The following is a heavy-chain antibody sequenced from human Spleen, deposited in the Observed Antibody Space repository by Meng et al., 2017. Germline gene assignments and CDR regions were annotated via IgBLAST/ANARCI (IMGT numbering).Heavy chain of an antibody. J-gene: IGHJ4*02. CDR3: EKRWPIQGG. CDR1: GFTFTNYA. D-gene: IGHD5-24*01. V-gene: IGHV3-23*01. Sequence: GESLKISCSASGFTFTNYAMSWVRQAPGKGLECISDIIDKNGVTNYADSVKGRFTVSRDSSKKTLYLQMNSLRVDDTDVYYCEKRWPIQGGGGQGTLVTVSS. CDR2: IIDKNGVT.